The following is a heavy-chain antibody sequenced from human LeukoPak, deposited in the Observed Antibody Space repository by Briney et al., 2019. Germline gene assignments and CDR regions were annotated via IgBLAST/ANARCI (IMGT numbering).Heavy chain of an antibody. D-gene: IGHD3-10*01. J-gene: IGHJ5*02. Sequence: SETLSLTCTVSGGSISSDTYSWSWVRQPAGKGLEWIGRIYTSGSTNYNPSLKSRVTISVDTSKNQFSLKLNSVTAADTAFYYCARAGGLGTYYPNWFDPRGQGTLVTVSS. V-gene: IGHV4-61*02. CDR1: GGSISSDTYS. CDR3: ARAGGLGTYYPNWFDP. CDR2: IYTSGST.